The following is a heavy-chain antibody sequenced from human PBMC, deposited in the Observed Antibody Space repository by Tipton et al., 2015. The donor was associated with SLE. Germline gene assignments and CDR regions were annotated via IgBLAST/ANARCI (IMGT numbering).Heavy chain of an antibody. J-gene: IGHJ2*01. CDR3: ARNPGRGVRYFDL. CDR2: IYTSGST. V-gene: IGHV4-61*02. Sequence: LRLSCTVSGGSISSGSYYWSWIRQPAGKGLEWIGRIYTSGSTNYNPSLKSRVTISVDTSKNQFSLKLSSVTAADTAVYYCARNPGRGVRYFDLWGRGTLVTVSS. D-gene: IGHD1-14*01. CDR1: GGSISSGSYY.